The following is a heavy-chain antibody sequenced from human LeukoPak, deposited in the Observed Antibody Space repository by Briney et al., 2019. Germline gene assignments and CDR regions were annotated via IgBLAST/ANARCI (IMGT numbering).Heavy chain of an antibody. CDR3: ARDRGTTMVRSFDI. V-gene: IGHV3-48*03. J-gene: IGHJ3*02. CDR2: ISSSGSTI. CDR1: GFTLSSYE. Sequence: PGGSLRLSCATSGFTLSSYEMNWVRQIPGKGLEWVSHISSSGSTIYYADSVKGRFTISRDNAENSLYLQMNSLRAEDTAVYYCARDRGTTMVRSFDIWGQGQWSPSLQ. D-gene: IGHD1-1*01.